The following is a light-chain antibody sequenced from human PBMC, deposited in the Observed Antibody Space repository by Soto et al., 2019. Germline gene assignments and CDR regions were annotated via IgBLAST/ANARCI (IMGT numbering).Light chain of an antibody. J-gene: IGKJ4*01. CDR1: QSISSN. V-gene: IGKV3-15*01. Sequence: EIVMTQSQATLSVSRGERATLSCRASQSISSNLAWYQQKPAQAPRLLIYDASTRATGIPARFSGSGSGTDFTLTISSLQSEDLAVYYCHQYNNWPQAVTFGGGTKVDIK. CDR3: HQYNNWPQAVT. CDR2: DAS.